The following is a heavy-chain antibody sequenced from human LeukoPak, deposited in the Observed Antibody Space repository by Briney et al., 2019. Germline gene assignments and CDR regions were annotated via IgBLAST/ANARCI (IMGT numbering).Heavy chain of an antibody. J-gene: IGHJ1*01. V-gene: IGHV1-69*04. D-gene: IGHD3-22*01. CDR2: IIPILGIA. CDR1: GGTFSSYA. CDR3: ARERELYYYDSSGYFEYFQH. Sequence: ASVKVSCKASGGTFSSYAISWVRQAPGQGLEWMGRIIPILGIANYAQKFQGRVTITADKSTSTAYMELSSLRSEDTAVYYCARERELYYYDSSGYFEYFQHWGQGTLVTVSS.